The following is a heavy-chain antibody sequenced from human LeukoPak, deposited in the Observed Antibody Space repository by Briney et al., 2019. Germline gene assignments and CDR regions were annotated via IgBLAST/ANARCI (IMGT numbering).Heavy chain of an antibody. Sequence: SETLSLTCAVYGGSFSGYYWSWIRQPPGKGLEWIGEINHSGSTNYNPSLKSRVTISVDTSKNQFSLKLSSVTAADTAVYYCARLGDGYNYFDYWGQGTLVTVSS. CDR3: ARLGDGYNYFDY. V-gene: IGHV4-34*01. J-gene: IGHJ4*02. D-gene: IGHD5-24*01. CDR1: GGSFSGYY. CDR2: INHSGST.